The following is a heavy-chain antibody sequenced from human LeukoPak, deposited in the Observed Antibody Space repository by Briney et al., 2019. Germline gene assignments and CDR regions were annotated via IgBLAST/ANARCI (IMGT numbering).Heavy chain of an antibody. CDR1: GGSFSGYY. V-gene: IGHV4-34*01. CDR3: ARAGVVWSDP. J-gene: IGHJ5*02. Sequence: SETLSLTCAVYGGSFSGYYWSWIRQPPGKGLEWIGEINHSGSTNYNPSLKSRVTISVDTSKNQFSLKLSSVTAADTAVYYCARAGVVWSDPWGQGTLVTVSS. D-gene: IGHD3-3*01. CDR2: INHSGST.